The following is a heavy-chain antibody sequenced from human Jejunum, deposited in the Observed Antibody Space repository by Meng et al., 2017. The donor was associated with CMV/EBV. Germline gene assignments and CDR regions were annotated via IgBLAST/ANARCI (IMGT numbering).Heavy chain of an antibody. V-gene: IGHV3-53*01. Sequence: EVQVVESGGDLFRPGGSLRLSLSVSGFTVNSYYMSWVRQAPGKGLEWVSIIYSGGTTYYADSVKGRFTISRDISKNTLYLQMTSLRADDTAVYYCARARGYTTSGSFDCWGQGTLVTVSS. CDR1: GFTVNSYY. CDR3: ARARGYTTSGSFDC. CDR2: IYSGGTT. D-gene: IGHD5-12*01. J-gene: IGHJ4*02.